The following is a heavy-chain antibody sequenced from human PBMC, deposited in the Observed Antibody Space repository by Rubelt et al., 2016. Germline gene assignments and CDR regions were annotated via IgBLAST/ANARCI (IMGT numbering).Heavy chain of an antibody. CDR3: AKGPSGDV. J-gene: IGHJ6*02. Sequence: CGGGLVQPGGSLRLSCAASGFTVSSNHMSWVRQAPGKGLEWVSAIHSGGSTFSADSVKGRFTSSRDNSRNTVSLQMSSLRVEATAVYYCAKGPSGDVWGRGTTVTVSS. V-gene: IGHV3-66*01. CDR2: IHSGGST. CDR1: GFTVSSNH.